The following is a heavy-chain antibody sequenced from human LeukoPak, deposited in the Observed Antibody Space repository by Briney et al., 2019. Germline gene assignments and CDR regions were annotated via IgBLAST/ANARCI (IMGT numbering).Heavy chain of an antibody. J-gene: IGHJ4*02. V-gene: IGHV3-23*01. CDR1: GFTFSRHG. Sequence: GGSLRLSCAASGFTFSRHGMSWVRQSPGKGLEWVASLSSAGVTAYYADSVQGRFTISRDNSKNALSLHMSSLRAEDTAVYYCAKSIDSDWRTPLDYWGPGTLVTVSS. CDR2: LSSAGVTA. D-gene: IGHD2-21*01. CDR3: AKSIDSDWRTPLDY.